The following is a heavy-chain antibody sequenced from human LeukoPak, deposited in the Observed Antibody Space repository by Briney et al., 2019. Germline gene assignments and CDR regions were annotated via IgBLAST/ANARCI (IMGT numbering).Heavy chain of an antibody. D-gene: IGHD3-3*01. J-gene: IGHJ4*02. Sequence: GRSLGLSCAPSGFTFSRHGMHWVRQAPGKGLEWVAIISNDGSRKYYAHSVEGRFTISRDNSKNTLYLQMDSLRAEDTAVYYCARDRAWNYFDYWGQGTLVTVSS. CDR2: ISNDGSRK. CDR1: GFTFSRHG. V-gene: IGHV3-30*03. CDR3: ARDRAWNYFDY.